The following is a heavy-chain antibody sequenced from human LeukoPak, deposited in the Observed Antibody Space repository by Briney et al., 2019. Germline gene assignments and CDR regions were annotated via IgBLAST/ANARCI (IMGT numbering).Heavy chain of an antibody. D-gene: IGHD3-10*01. Sequence: PSQTLSLTCTVSVTSISSGGYFWSWIRQLPGKGLEWVGYIYYSGSTHYNPSLKSRVTISVDTSTNQFSLKLSSVTAADTAVYYCARSISTMLRIPLDCWGQGTLVTVSS. CDR1: VTSISSGGYF. J-gene: IGHJ4*02. V-gene: IGHV4-31*03. CDR3: ARSISTMLRIPLDC. CDR2: IYYSGST.